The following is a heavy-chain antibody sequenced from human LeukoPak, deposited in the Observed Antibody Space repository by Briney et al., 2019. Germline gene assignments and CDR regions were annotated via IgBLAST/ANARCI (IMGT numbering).Heavy chain of an antibody. CDR1: GGTFSSYA. V-gene: IGHV1-69*13. J-gene: IGHJ4*02. CDR3: AGRTYCGGDCYSSFDY. CDR2: IIPIFGTA. Sequence: GASVKVSCKASGGTFSSYAISWVRQAPGQGLEWMGGIIPIFGTANYAQKFQGRVTITADESTSTAYMELSSLRSEDTAVYYCAGRTYCGGDCYSSFDYWGQGTLVTVSS. D-gene: IGHD2-21*02.